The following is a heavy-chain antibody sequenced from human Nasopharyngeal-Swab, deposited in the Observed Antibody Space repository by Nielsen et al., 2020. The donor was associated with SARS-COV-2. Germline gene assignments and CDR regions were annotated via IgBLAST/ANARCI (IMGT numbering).Heavy chain of an antibody. Sequence: VRQMPGKGLVWIGSIYYSGSTYYNPSLKSRVTISGDTSKNQFSLKLSSVTAADTAVYYCARLDVSAAGRDYWGQGTLVTVSS. CDR3: ARLDVSAAGRDY. CDR2: IYYSGST. D-gene: IGHD6-13*01. J-gene: IGHJ4*02. V-gene: IGHV4-39*01.